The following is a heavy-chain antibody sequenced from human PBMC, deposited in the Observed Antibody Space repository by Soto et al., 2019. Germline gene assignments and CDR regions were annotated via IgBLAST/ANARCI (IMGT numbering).Heavy chain of an antibody. CDR1: VFTFISYS. J-gene: IGHJ3*02. V-gene: IGHV3-21*01. Sequence: GWSLRLACASSVFTFISYSMKWVRQAPGKGLEWVSSISSSSSYIYYADSVKGRFTISRDNAKNSLYLQMNSLRAEDTAVYYCARERRDAFDIWGQGTMVTVSS. CDR3: ARERRDAFDI. CDR2: ISSSSSYI.